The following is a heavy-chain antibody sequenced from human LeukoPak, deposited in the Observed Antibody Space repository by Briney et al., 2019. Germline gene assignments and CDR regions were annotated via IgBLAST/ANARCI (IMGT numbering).Heavy chain of an antibody. CDR2: INHSGST. Sequence: SETLSHTCAVYGGSFSGYYWSWIRQPPGKGLEWIGEINHSGSTNYNPSLKSRVTISVDTSKNQFSLKLSSVTAADTAVYYCARRTPSKNMDVWGKGTTVTVSS. CDR3: ARRTPSKNMDV. J-gene: IGHJ6*03. CDR1: GGSFSGYY. V-gene: IGHV4-34*01.